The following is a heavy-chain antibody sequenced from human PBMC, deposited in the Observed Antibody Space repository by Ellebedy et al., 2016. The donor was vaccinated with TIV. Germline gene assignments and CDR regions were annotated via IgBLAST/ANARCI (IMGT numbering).Heavy chain of an antibody. CDR2: IDPSDSYT. Sequence: GESLKISCKGSGYSFTRHWISWVRQLPGEGLEWMGRIDPSDSYTDYSPSFHGHVIISADKFINTAYLQWSSLKASDTAMDYGVRRADNWYFDLWGRGTLVTVSS. CDR3: VRRADNWYFDL. CDR1: GYSFTRHW. J-gene: IGHJ2*01. V-gene: IGHV5-10-1*01.